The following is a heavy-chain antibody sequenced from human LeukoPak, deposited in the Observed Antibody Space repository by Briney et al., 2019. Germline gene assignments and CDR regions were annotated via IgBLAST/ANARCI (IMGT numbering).Heavy chain of an antibody. CDR3: ARGGGIYCSSTSCYVDY. CDR1: GGTFSSYA. J-gene: IGHJ4*02. D-gene: IGHD2-2*01. Sequence: SVKASCKASGGTFSSYAISWGRQAPGQGLEWMGRIIPILGIANYAQKFQGRVMITADKSTSTAYMELSSLRSEDTAVYYCARGGGIYCSSTSCYVDYWGQGTLVTVSS. V-gene: IGHV1-69*04. CDR2: IIPILGIA.